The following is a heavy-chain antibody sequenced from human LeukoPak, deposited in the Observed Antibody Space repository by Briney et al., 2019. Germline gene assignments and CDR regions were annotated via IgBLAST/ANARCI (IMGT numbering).Heavy chain of an antibody. V-gene: IGHV3-23*01. J-gene: IGHJ4*02. CDR3: AKDGAYDYEILTSYRKYFDY. D-gene: IGHD3-9*01. CDR1: GFTFSSYG. CDR2: ISGSGGST. Sequence: GGSLRLSCAASGFTFSSYGMSWVRQAPGKGLEWVSAISGSGGSTYYADSVKGRFTISRDNSKNTLYLQMNSLRAEDTAVYYCAKDGAYDYEILTSYRKYFDYWGQGTLVTVSS.